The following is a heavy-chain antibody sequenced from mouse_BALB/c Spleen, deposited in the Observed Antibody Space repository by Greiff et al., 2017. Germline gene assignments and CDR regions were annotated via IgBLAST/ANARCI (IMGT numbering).Heavy chain of an antibody. CDR1: GFNIKDYY. CDR2: IDPENGDT. Sequence: DVQLQESGAELVRSGASVKLSCTASGFNIKDYYMHWVKQRPEQGLEWIGWIDPENGDTEYAPKFQGKATMTADTSSNTAYLQLSSLTSEDTAVYYCKVPLWKYDYDYWGQGTTLTVSS. CDR3: KVPLWKYDYDY. V-gene: IGHV14-4*02. J-gene: IGHJ2*01. D-gene: IGHD2-4*01.